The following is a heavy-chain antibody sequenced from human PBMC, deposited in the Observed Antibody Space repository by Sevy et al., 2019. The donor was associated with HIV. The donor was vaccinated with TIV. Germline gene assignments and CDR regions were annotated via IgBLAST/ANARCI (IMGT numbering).Heavy chain of an antibody. V-gene: IGHV3-23*01. D-gene: IGHD2-8*01. J-gene: IGHJ4*02. Sequence: GGSLRLSCAASGFTFSKYSMSWVRQPPGKGLGWVSTLSFGCGEINYADSVKGRFTISRDNSKSSVYLQMNNLRPEDTAVYYCAREGCTKPHDYWGQGTLVIVSS. CDR3: AREGCTKPHDY. CDR1: GFTFSKYS. CDR2: LSFGCGEI.